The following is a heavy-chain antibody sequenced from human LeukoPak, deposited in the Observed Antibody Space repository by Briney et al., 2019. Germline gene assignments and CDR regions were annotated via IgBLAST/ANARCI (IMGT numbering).Heavy chain of an antibody. J-gene: IGHJ4*02. CDR3: ARQQYPDVVS. D-gene: IGHD4-23*01. CDR1: GFNFVNYW. CDR2: IYPRDSDT. V-gene: IGHV5-51*01. Sequence: GESLKISCTGSGFNFVNYWIGWVRQMPGKGLEWMGIIYPRDSDTRYNPSFQGQVTISADKSISTAYLQWSSLKASDTAMYYCARQQYPDVVSWGQGTLVTVSS.